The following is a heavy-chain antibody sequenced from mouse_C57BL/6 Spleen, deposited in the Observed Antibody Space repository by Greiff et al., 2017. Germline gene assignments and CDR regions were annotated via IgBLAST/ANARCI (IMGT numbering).Heavy chain of an antibody. CDR2: IDPANGNT. J-gene: IGHJ3*01. CDR3: AGGAFYCSSSGWFAY. V-gene: IGHV14-3*01. D-gene: IGHD1-1*01. CDR1: GYNFTNTY. Sequence: EVQLQQSVAELVRPGASVKMSCTASGYNFTNTYMHWVKQRPGQGLEWIGRIDPANGNTKYAPKFKGKATLTADTSSSTAYLQLSSLTSEDTALYSCAGGAFYCSSSGWFAYWGQGTLVTVSA.